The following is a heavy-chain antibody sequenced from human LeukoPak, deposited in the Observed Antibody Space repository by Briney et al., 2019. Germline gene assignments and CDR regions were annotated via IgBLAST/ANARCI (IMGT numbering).Heavy chain of an antibody. J-gene: IGHJ5*02. CDR3: ARENPNNWFDP. Sequence: GGSLRLSCAASGFTFSSYGMHWVRQAPGKGLEWVAVIWYDGSNKYYADSVKGRFTISRDNPKNTLYLQMNSLRAEDTAVYYCARENPNNWFDPWGQGTLVTVSS. CDR2: IWYDGSNK. CDR1: GFTFSSYG. V-gene: IGHV3-33*01.